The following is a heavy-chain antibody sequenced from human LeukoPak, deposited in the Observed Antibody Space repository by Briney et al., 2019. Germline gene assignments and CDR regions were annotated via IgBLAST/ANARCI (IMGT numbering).Heavy chain of an antibody. CDR2: TRNKLRKYTT. V-gene: IGHV3-72*01. J-gene: IGHJ6*02. D-gene: IGHD3-10*01. CDR3: ARGALWLGDNYNYFMDV. Sequence: GRSRRLSCPPSASTFSDHYVDWVRHAPRRGRGWDGRTRNKLRKYTTKYAAAVKGRFTISREDSQNSLYLQMNSLKTEDTAVYYCARGALWLGDNYNYFMDVWGQGTTVTVSS. CDR1: ASTFSDHY.